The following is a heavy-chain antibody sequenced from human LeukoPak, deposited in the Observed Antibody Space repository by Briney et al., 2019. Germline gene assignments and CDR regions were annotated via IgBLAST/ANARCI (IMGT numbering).Heavy chain of an antibody. CDR2: ISGSGGST. CDR3: AKDHGDYVTTYFDY. D-gene: IGHD4-17*01. V-gene: IGHV3-23*01. CDR1: GFTFSSYA. J-gene: IGHJ4*02. Sequence: PGGSLRLSCSASGFTFSSYAMSWVRQAPGKGLEWVSAISGSGGSTYYADSVKRRFTISRDNSKNTLYLQMNSLRAEGTAVYYCAKDHGDYVTTYFDYWGQGTLVTVSS.